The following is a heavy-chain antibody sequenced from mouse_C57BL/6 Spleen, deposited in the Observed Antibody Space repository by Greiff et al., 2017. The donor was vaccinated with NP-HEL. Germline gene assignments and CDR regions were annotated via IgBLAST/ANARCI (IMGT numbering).Heavy chain of an antibody. Sequence: EVQRVESGPGLVKPSQSLSLTCSVTGYSITSSYYWNWIRQFPGNKLEWMGYISYDGSNNYNPSLKNRISITRDTSKNQFFLKLNSVTTEDTATYYCAREGYGYDDGFDYWGQGTTLTVSS. J-gene: IGHJ2*01. V-gene: IGHV3-6*01. D-gene: IGHD2-2*01. CDR3: AREGYGYDDGFDY. CDR2: ISYDGSN. CDR1: GYSITSSYY.